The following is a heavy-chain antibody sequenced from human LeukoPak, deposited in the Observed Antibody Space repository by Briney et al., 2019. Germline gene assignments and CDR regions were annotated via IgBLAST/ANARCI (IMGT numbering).Heavy chain of an antibody. V-gene: IGHV3-21*01. J-gene: IGHJ5*02. CDR2: ISSSSSYI. D-gene: IGHD4-17*01. CDR3: ARADYGDYSWFDP. CDR1: GFTFSSYS. Sequence: GGSLRLSCAASGFTFSSYSMNWVRQAPGKGLEWVSSISSSSSYIYYADSVKGRFTISRDNAKNSLYLQMNSLRAEDTAVYYCARADYGDYSWFDPWGQGTLVTVSS.